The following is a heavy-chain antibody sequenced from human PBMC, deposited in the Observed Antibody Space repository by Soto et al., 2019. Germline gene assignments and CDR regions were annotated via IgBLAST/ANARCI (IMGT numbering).Heavy chain of an antibody. CDR2: INPSGGST. CDR1: GYTFTSYY. V-gene: IGHV1-46*01. J-gene: IGHJ3*02. CDR3: AGQSLLAGNALDI. D-gene: IGHD6-19*01. Sequence: GASVKVSCKASGYTFTSYYMHWVRQAPGQGLEWMGIINPSGGSTSYAQKFQGRVTMTRDTSTSTVYMELSSLRSEDTAVYFCAGQSLLAGNALDIWGRGTMVTVSS.